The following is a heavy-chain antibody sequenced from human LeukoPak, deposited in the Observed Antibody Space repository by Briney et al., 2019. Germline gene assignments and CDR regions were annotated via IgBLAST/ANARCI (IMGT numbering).Heavy chain of an antibody. V-gene: IGHV3-33*01. CDR3: ARDPMDTGDY. CDR2: IWSDGSNR. CDR1: GFIFSHYG. D-gene: IGHD5-18*01. Sequence: GGSLRLSCAASGFIFSHYGMHWVRQAPGKGLEWVAVIWSDGSNRFYAGSVKGRFTISRDNAKNSLYLQMNSLRAEDTAVYYCARDPMDTGDYWGQGTLVTVSS. J-gene: IGHJ4*02.